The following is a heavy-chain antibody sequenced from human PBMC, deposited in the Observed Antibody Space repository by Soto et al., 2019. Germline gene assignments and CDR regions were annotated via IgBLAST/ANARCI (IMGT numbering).Heavy chain of an antibody. J-gene: IGHJ3*02. V-gene: IGHV2-70*04. D-gene: IGHD3-22*01. CDR2: IDWDDDK. CDR3: ARINYYDSSGYYSGDAFDI. Sequence: SGPTLVNPTQTLTLTCTFSGFSLSTSGMRVSWIRQPPGKALEWLARIDWDDDKFYSTSLKTRLTISKDTSKNQVVLTMTNMDPVDTATYYCARINYYDSSGYYSGDAFDIWGQGTMVTV. CDR1: GFSLSTSGMR.